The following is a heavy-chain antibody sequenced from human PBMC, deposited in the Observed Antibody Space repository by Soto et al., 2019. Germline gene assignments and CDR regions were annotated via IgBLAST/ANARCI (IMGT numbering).Heavy chain of an antibody. V-gene: IGHV4-59*08. CDR1: GGSISSYY. CDR2: IYFSGGT. CDR3: ARASRSWYGSIWDY. D-gene: IGHD6-13*01. Sequence: QVQLQESGPGLVKPSETLSLTCTVSGGSISSYYWSWIRQPPGKGLEWIGYIYFSGGTNYNPSLNSRVTISVDTSKNQFSLKLSSVTAADTAVYYCARASRSWYGSIWDYWGQGTLVTVSS. J-gene: IGHJ4*02.